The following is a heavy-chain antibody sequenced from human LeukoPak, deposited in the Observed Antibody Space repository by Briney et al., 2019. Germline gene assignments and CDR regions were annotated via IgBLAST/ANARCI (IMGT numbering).Heavy chain of an antibody. D-gene: IGHD6-19*01. Sequence: GGSLRLSCAASGFTFRDYAMTWVRQTPGKGLEWVSSIAPASYADSVKGRFTISRDDSKNTLFLQMNSLRAEDTAIYYCANTYSSGWYPYYFDYWGQGTLVTVSS. CDR3: ANTYSSGWYPYYFDY. CDR2: IAPA. J-gene: IGHJ4*02. V-gene: IGHV3-23*01. CDR1: GFTFRDYA.